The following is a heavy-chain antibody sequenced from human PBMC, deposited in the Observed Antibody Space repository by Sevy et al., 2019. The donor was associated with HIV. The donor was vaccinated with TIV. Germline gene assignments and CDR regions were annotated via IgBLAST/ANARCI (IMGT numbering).Heavy chain of an antibody. CDR3: ARAVTMIEVVTGWFDP. CDR1: GGSISSGGYY. J-gene: IGHJ5*02. V-gene: IGHV4-31*03. D-gene: IGHD3-22*01. Sequence: SETLSLTCTVSGGSISSGGYYWSWIRQHPGEGFEWIGYIYYSGSTYYNPSLKSRATISVDTSKNQFSLKLSSVTAADTAVYYCARAVTMIEVVTGWFDPWGQGTLVTVSS. CDR2: IYYSGST.